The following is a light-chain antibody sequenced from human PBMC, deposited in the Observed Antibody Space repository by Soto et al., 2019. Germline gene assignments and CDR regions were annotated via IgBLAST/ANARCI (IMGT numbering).Light chain of an antibody. V-gene: IGKV3-20*01. J-gene: IGKJ1*01. CDR3: QQYGTSLRGT. CDR2: GAS. CDR1: QNIKSNY. Sequence: ESVLTQSPGNLSLSPGERATLSCRASQNIKSNYLAWYRQNPGQAPRLLIYGASNRAAGVPDRFSGSGSGTDFTLTITRLEPEDFAVYYCQQYGTSLRGTFGQGTKV.